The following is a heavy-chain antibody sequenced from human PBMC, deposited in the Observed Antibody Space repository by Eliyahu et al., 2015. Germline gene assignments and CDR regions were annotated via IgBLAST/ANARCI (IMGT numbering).Heavy chain of an antibody. CDR1: GXTFXXXX. CDR2: ISSSSSYI. Sequence: EVQLVESGGGLVKPGGSLRXSCAASGXTFXXXXXNWVRQAPGKGLEWVSSISSSSSYIYYADSVKGRFTISRDNAKNSLYLQMNSLRAEDTAVYYCARDLVSSGYITGVYGMDVWGQGTTVTVSS. CDR3: ARDLVSSGYITGVYGMDV. V-gene: IGHV3-21*01. D-gene: IGHD3-22*01. J-gene: IGHJ6*02.